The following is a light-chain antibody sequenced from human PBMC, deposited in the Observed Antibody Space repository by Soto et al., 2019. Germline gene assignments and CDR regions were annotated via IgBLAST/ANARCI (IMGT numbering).Light chain of an antibody. V-gene: IGKV3D-15*01. J-gene: IGKJ4*01. CDR1: QSVGSD. CDR3: QPYNSWPLT. Sequence: EIVMTQSPATLSVSPGERYTPSRMASQSVGSDLAWYQQKPCQSRRLVIYDIFTRATGVTTRISGSGSGTEFTLTISSLQSEDFAVYYCQPYNSWPLTVGGGTKVDI. CDR2: DIF.